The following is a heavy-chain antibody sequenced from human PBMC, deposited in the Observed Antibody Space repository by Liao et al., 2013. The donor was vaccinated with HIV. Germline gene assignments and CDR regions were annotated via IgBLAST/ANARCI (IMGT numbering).Heavy chain of an antibody. V-gene: IGHV4-30-4*08. J-gene: IGHJ4*02. CDR3: ARATVTTSIFFDY. Sequence: QVHLQESGPGLVKPSQTLSLTCTVSGGSVTSGDYYWSWIRQPPGKGLEWIGYMSYSGSTYYNPSLKSRVTISVDTSKNQFSLKLSSVTAADTAVYYCARATVTTSIFFDYWGQGTLVTVSS. CDR1: GGSVTSGDYY. CDR2: MSYSGST. D-gene: IGHD4-17*01.